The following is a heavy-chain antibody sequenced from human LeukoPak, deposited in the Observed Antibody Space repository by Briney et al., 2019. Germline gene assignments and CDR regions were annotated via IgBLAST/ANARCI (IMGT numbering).Heavy chain of an antibody. CDR1: GGSISSYY. Sequence: SETLSLTCTVSGGSISSYYWSWIRQPPGKGLEWIGYIEDSGRTEYKPSLKSRVTMSVDTANNQFSVRLSSVSAADTAVYYCARGRYGGYFGYWGQGTLVTVSS. CDR3: ARGRYGGYFGY. V-gene: IGHV4-59*01. J-gene: IGHJ4*02. D-gene: IGHD4-23*01. CDR2: IEDSGRT.